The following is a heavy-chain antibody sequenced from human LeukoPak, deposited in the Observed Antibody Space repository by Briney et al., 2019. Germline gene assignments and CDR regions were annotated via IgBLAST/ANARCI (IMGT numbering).Heavy chain of an antibody. J-gene: IGHJ3*02. V-gene: IGHV1-24*01. D-gene: IGHD3-22*01. CDR1: GHTLTEIF. CDR2: VDPEDYET. CDR3: ATHFDSSGPDAFDI. Sequence: ASVKVSCTVSGHTLTEIFMHWVRQAPGKGFEWMGGVDPEDYETINAQKFQGRVTMTEDTSTDTAYMELSSLRSEDTAVYYCATHFDSSGPDAFDIWGQGTMVTVSS.